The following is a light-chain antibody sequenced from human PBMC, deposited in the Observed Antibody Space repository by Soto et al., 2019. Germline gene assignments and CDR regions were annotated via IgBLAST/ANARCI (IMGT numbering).Light chain of an antibody. Sequence: EIVVTQSPGTLSLSPGERATLSCRASQSVSRLAWYQQKPGQAPRLLISGASSRATGIPDRFSGSGSGTDYTLTISRLEPEDFAVYYCQQSDISPYTFGQGTNLEIK. CDR2: GAS. J-gene: IGKJ2*01. CDR1: QSVSR. CDR3: QQSDISPYT. V-gene: IGKV3-20*01.